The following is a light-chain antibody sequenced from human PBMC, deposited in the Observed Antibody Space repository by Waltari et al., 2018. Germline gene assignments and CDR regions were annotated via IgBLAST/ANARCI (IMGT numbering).Light chain of an antibody. Sequence: DIVLTQSPAILSLSPGERASLSCRASQSVTTYLAWYQQKPGQAPRLLIYDTSTRATGIPARFSGSGFETDFTLTISSLEPEDFAVYYCQQRRNWPLTFGGGTKVEIK. CDR2: DTS. CDR1: QSVTTY. J-gene: IGKJ4*01. V-gene: IGKV3-11*01. CDR3: QQRRNWPLT.